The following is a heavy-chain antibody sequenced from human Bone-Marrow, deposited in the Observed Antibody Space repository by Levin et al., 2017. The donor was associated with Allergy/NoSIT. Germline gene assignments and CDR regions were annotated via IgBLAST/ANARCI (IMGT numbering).Heavy chain of an antibody. J-gene: IGHJ4*02. CDR2: ISEGSSSK. D-gene: IGHD1-14*01. CDR3: VKQAITPTHFDF. CDR1: GFSFRMYS. V-gene: IGHV3-23*01. Sequence: GGSLRLSCAASGFSFRMYSMTWVRQSPGKGLEWVAGISEGSSSKLYADSVKGRFTISRDNSKNTMFLQMNSLRDEDTAVYYCVKQAITPTHFDFWGQGTLVTVSS.